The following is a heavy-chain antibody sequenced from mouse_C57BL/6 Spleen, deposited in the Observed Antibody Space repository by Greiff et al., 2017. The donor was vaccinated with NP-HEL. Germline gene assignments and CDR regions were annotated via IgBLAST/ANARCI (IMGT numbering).Heavy chain of an antibody. J-gene: IGHJ4*01. Sequence: QVQLQQPGAELVKPGAAVKGGGKEAGDTGKREGRHGGEGGGGQGLEWIGMIHPNSGSTNYNEKFKSKATLTVDKSSSTAYMQLSSLTSEDSAVYYCARNYYGDYWGQGTSVTVSS. V-gene: IGHV1-64*01. CDR2: IHPNSGST. CDR1: GDTGKREG. D-gene: IGHD1-1*01. CDR3: ARNYYGDY.